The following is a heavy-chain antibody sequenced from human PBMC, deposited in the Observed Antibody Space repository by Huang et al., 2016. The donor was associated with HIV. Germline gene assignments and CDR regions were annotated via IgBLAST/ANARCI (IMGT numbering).Heavy chain of an antibody. V-gene: IGHV4-34*02. J-gene: IGHJ4*02. Sequence: QVQLQQWGAGLLKPSGALSLKCAVYGGSLSDHYWTWFRLSPGKRLEWIGEVNHRGLSTYNPSLRSRGTMSVDMSKNQFSLNLTSLTAADTAVYYCARPRMTATSSDSTWSFFDSWGQGTLVIVSS. D-gene: IGHD2-21*02. CDR3: ARPRMTATSSDSTWSFFDS. CDR1: GGSLSDHY. CDR2: VNHRGLS.